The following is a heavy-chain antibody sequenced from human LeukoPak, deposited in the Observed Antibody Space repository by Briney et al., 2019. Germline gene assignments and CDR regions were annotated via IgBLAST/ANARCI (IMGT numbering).Heavy chain of an antibody. CDR3: AKDPGRYRNNYFDY. CDR2: ISGSGGGT. D-gene: IGHD1-26*01. CDR1: GFTFSSYA. J-gene: IGHJ4*02. Sequence: GGSLRLSCAASGFTFSSYAMSWVRQAPEKGLEWVSTISGSGGGTYYADSVKGRFTISRDNSKNTLYLQMNRLRAEDTAVYYCAKDPGRYRNNYFDYWGQGTLVTVSS. V-gene: IGHV3-23*01.